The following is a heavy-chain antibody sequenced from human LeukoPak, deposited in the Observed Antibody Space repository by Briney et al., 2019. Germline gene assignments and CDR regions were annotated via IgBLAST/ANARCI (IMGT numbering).Heavy chain of an antibody. D-gene: IGHD1-26*01. CDR3: ARDSGSHPGNEFDY. CDR1: GGSISSYY. CDR2: IYYSGST. V-gene: IGHV4-59*01. J-gene: IGHJ4*02. Sequence: SETLSLTCTVSGGSISSYYWSRIRQPPGKGLEWIGYIYYSGSTNYNPSLKSRVTISVDTSKNQFSLKLSSVTAADTAVYYCARDSGSHPGNEFDYWGQGTLVTVSS.